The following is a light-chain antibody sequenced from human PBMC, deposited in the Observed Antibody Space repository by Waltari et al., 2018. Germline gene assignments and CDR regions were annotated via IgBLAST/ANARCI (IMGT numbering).Light chain of an antibody. CDR1: ETITTS. V-gene: IGKV3-11*01. CDR3: QQRGNWPRT. CDR2: DAS. Sequence: DIVLIQSQATLSLSPGQRATLSCRASETITTSLAWYKQKPGQAPRLLIYDASNRVTGVPSRFSGSGSGTDFTLTISSLEPEDFAVYYCQQRGNWPRTFGQGTKVEIK. J-gene: IGKJ1*01.